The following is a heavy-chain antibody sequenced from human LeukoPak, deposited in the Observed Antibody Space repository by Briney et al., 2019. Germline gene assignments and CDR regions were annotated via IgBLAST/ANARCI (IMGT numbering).Heavy chain of an antibody. Sequence: SETLSLTCTVSGGSISSGDYYWSWIRQPPGKGLGWIGYIYYSGSTYYNPSLKSRVTISVDTSKNQFSLKLSSVTAADTAVYYCARADILTGYYPYWGQGTLVTVSS. V-gene: IGHV4-30-4*01. CDR3: ARADILTGYYPY. CDR1: GGSISSGDYY. CDR2: IYYSGST. J-gene: IGHJ4*02. D-gene: IGHD3-9*01.